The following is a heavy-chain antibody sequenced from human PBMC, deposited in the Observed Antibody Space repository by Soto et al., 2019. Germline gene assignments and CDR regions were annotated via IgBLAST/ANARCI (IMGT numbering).Heavy chain of an antibody. Sequence: SETLSLTCTVSGGSISSGDYYWSWIRQPPGKGLEWIGYIYYSGSTYYNPSLKSRVTISVDTSKNQFSLKLSSVTAADTAVYYCARDLVGATYAFDIWGQGTMVTVSS. CDR3: ARDLVGATYAFDI. CDR1: GGSISSGDYY. J-gene: IGHJ3*02. V-gene: IGHV4-30-4*01. CDR2: IYYSGST. D-gene: IGHD1-26*01.